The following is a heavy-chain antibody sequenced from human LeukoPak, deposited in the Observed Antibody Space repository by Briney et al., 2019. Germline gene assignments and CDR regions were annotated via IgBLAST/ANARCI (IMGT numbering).Heavy chain of an antibody. CDR3: AREEGARDGYSFDY. CDR1: GFTFSSYS. J-gene: IGHJ4*02. CDR2: ISSSSSYI. Sequence: GGSLRLSCAASGFTFSSYSMNWVRQAPGKGLEWVSSISSSSSYIYYADSVKGRFTISRDNAKNSLYLQMNSLRAEDTAVYYCAREEGARDGYSFDYWGQGTLVTVSS. D-gene: IGHD5-24*01. V-gene: IGHV3-21*01.